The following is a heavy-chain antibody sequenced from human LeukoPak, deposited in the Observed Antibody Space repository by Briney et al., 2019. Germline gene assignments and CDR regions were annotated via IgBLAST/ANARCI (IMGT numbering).Heavy chain of an antibody. D-gene: IGHD3-10*01. Sequence: PGGSLRLSCAASGFTFSSYSMNWVRQVPGKGLEWVSIISGDGGATLTADSVEGRFSISRDNSKNTLNLQMNSLRAEDTAVYYCAKTGGITSSYWGQGTLVTVSS. CDR3: AKTGGITSSY. V-gene: IGHV3-23*01. CDR1: GFTFSSYS. CDR2: ISGDGGAT. J-gene: IGHJ4*02.